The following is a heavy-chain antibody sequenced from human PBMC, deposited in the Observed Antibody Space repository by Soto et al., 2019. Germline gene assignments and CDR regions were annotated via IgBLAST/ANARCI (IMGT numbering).Heavy chain of an antibody. CDR3: ARGFSSGSNYYYYGMDV. J-gene: IGHJ6*02. V-gene: IGHV1-8*01. CDR1: GYTFTSYD. Sequence: GASVKVSCKASGYTFTSYDINWVRQATGQGLEWMGWMNPNSGNTGYAQKFQGRVTMTRNTSISTAYMELSSLRSEDTAVYYCARGFSSGSNYYYYGMDVWGQGTTVTVSS. CDR2: MNPNSGNT. D-gene: IGHD6-19*01.